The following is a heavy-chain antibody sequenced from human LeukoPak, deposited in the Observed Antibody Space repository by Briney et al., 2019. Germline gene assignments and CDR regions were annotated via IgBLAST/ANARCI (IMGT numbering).Heavy chain of an antibody. CDR1: GYTFTSYW. Sequence: GESLKISCKGSGYTFTSYWIGWVRQMPGKGLEWMGIIYPGDSDTRYSPSFQGQVTISADKSISTAYLQWSSLKASDTATYYCAILGGPMVRGVISLYFQHWGQGTLVTVSS. J-gene: IGHJ1*01. V-gene: IGHV5-51*01. CDR2: IYPGDSDT. D-gene: IGHD3-10*01. CDR3: AILGGPMVRGVISLYFQH.